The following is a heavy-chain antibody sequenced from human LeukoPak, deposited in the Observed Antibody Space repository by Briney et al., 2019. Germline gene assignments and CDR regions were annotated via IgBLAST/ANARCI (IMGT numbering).Heavy chain of an antibody. CDR2: INPNSGGT. CDR3: ARDFPYYYGSGSYYNSNWFDP. D-gene: IGHD3-10*01. Sequence: ASVKVSCKASGYTFTGYYMHWVRQAPGQGLEWMGWINPNSGGTNYAQKLQGRVTMTTDTSTSTAYMELRSLRSDDTAVYYCARDFPYYYGSGSYYNSNWFDPWGQGTLVTVSS. CDR1: GYTFTGYY. V-gene: IGHV1-2*02. J-gene: IGHJ5*02.